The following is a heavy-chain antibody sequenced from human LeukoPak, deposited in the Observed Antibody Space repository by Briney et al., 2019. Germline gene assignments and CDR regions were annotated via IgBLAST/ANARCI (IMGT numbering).Heavy chain of an antibody. CDR3: ASEDYDSSGVLDY. V-gene: IGHV3-21*01. D-gene: IGHD3-22*01. CDR1: GFTFGSYS. J-gene: IGHJ4*02. Sequence: GGSLRLSCAASGFTFGSYSMNWVRQAPGKGLEWVSSISSSSSYIYYADSVKGRFTISRDNAKNSLYLQMNSLRAEDTAVYYCASEDYDSSGVLDYWGQGTLVTVSS. CDR2: ISSSSSYI.